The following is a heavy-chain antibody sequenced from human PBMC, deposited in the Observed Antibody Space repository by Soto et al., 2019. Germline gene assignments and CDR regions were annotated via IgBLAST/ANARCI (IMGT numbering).Heavy chain of an antibody. CDR2: IYPHDSDT. J-gene: IGHJ6*02. CDR3: ARPTDYHYGMQV. V-gene: IGHV5-51*01. CDR1: GYNFHTYW. D-gene: IGHD4-17*01. Sequence: VESLKISCNGSGYNFHTYWIAWVRQMPGKGLEWMGFIYPHDSDTRYSPSFRGQVTISADKSINTAYLQWTSLKASDTAIYFCARPTDYHYGMQVWGQGTTVTVSS.